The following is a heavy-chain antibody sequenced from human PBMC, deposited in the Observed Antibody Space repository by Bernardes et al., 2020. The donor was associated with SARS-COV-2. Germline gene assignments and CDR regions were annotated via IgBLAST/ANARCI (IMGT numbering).Heavy chain of an antibody. CDR2: INHSGST. J-gene: IGHJ4*02. CDR1: GGSFSGYY. CDR3: ARGLITMIPYY. V-gene: IGHV4-34*01. Sequence: SETLSLTCAVYGGSFSGYYWSWIRQPPGKGLEWIGEINHSGSTNYNPSLKSRVTISVDTSKNQFSLKLSSVTAADTAVYYCARGLITMIPYYWGQGTLVTVSS. D-gene: IGHD3-22*01.